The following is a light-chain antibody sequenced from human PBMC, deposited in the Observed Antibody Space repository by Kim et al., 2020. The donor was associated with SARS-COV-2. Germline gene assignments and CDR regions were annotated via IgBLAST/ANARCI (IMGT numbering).Light chain of an antibody. CDR1: QSVLYSSNNKNY. V-gene: IGKV4-1*01. CDR3: HQYYTTPIT. Sequence: EIVMTQPPDSLAVSLGERATINCKSSQSVLYSSNNKNYLAWYQQKPGQPPKLLIYWASTRESGVPDRFSGSGSGTDFTLTISSLQAEDVAVYYCHQYYTTPITFGQGTRLEIK. CDR2: WAS. J-gene: IGKJ5*01.